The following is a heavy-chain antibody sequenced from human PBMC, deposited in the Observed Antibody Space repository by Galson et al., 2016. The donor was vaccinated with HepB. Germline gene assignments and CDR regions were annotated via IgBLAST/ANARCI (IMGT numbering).Heavy chain of an antibody. CDR3: ATDALPLVARPSPYNWFDT. CDR1: GDTFNAYY. CDR2: INPKSGGT. V-gene: IGHV1-2*06. J-gene: IGHJ5*02. Sequence: SVKVSCKASGDTFNAYYIHWVRQAPAIGLEWMGRINPKSGGTDYAQKFEGRVTLTMDSAITTAYLELSRLTSDDTAVYFCATDALPLVARPSPYNWFDTWGPGTAVTVSS. D-gene: IGHD6-6*01.